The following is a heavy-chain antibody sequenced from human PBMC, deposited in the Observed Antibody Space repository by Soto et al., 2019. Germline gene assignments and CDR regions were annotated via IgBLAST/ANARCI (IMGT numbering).Heavy chain of an antibody. V-gene: IGHV3-30-3*01. D-gene: IGHD1-26*01. Sequence: QVQLVESGGGVVQPGRSLRLSCAASGFTFSSYAMHWVRQAPGKGLEWVAVISYDGSNKYYADSVKGRFTISRDNSKNALYLQMNSLRAEDTAVYYCARDRASYSGSYFDYWGQGTLVTVSS. CDR2: ISYDGSNK. J-gene: IGHJ4*02. CDR3: ARDRASYSGSYFDY. CDR1: GFTFSSYA.